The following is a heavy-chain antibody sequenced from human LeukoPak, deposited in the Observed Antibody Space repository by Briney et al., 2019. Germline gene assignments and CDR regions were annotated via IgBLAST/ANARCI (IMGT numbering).Heavy chain of an antibody. J-gene: IGHJ6*02. D-gene: IGHD2-2*02. CDR3: SAAIAGYYYYYGMDV. Sequence: ASVKVSCKASGYTFTGYYMHWVRQAPGQVLEWMGWINPNSGGTNYAQKFQGRVTMTRDTSISTAYMELSRLRSDDTAVYYCSAAIAGYYYYYGMDVWGQGTTVTVSS. V-gene: IGHV1-2*02. CDR1: GYTFTGYY. CDR2: INPNSGGT.